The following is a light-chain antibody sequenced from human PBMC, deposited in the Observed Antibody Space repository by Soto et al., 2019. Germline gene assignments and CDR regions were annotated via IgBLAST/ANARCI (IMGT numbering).Light chain of an antibody. J-gene: IGKJ4*01. CDR1: QSINNY. V-gene: IGKV3-11*01. CDR2: DAS. Sequence: EIVLTQSPATLALSPGERATLSCRASQSINNYLAWYQQKPGQAPRLLIYDASSRATGIPARFSGSGSGADFTLPSYSLEPEDFAVYYCQQRRDWPLTFGGGTKVEIK. CDR3: QQRRDWPLT.